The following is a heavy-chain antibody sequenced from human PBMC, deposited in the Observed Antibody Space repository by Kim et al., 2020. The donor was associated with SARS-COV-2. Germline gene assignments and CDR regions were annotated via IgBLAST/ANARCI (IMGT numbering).Heavy chain of an antibody. V-gene: IGHV3-48*03. CDR2: ISSSGSTI. D-gene: IGHD3-10*01. CDR3: ARSGQWFGQLFVPNWYFDL. Sequence: GGSLRLSCAASGFTFSSYEMNWVRQAPGKGLEWVSYISSSGSTIYYADSVKGRFTISRDNAKTSLYLQMNSLRAEDTAVYYCARSGQWFGQLFVPNWYFDLWGRGTLVTVSS. J-gene: IGHJ2*01. CDR1: GFTFSSYE.